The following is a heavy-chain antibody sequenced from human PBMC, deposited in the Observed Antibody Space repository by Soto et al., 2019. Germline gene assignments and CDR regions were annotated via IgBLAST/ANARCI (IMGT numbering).Heavy chain of an antibody. D-gene: IGHD3-3*01. V-gene: IGHV1-18*01. CDR1: GYTFTSYG. CDR2: ISAYNGNT. J-gene: IGHJ4*02. CDR3: ARDSSPYDFWSGYYMESYYFDY. Sequence: QVQLVQSGAEVKKPGASVKVSCKASGYTFTSYGISWVRQAPGQGLEWMGWISAYNGNTNYAQKLQGRVTMTTYTSTSTAYMELRSLRSDDTAVYYCARDSSPYDFWSGYYMESYYFDYWGQGTLVTVSS.